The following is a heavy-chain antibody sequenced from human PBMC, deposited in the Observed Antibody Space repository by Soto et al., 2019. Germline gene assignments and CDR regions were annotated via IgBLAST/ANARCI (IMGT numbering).Heavy chain of an antibody. V-gene: IGHV3-23*01. D-gene: IGHD6-13*01. CDR3: AKALSSIWYDALDL. J-gene: IGHJ3*01. CDR2: ISGSGGST. CDR1: GFTFSNYA. Sequence: EVQLLESGGGLVQPGGSLRLSCAASGFTFSNYAMMWVRQAPGKGLEWVSSISGSGGSTYYADSVKGRFTISKDHSENTLYLQMNSLRAEDTAVYYCAKALSSIWYDALDLWGQGTMVTASS.